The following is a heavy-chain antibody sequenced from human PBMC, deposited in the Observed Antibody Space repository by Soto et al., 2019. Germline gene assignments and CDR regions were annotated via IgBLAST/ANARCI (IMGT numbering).Heavy chain of an antibody. J-gene: IGHJ4*02. D-gene: IGHD3-10*01. CDR1: GFTFSNYG. CDR2: ISYDGSNK. V-gene: IGHV3-30*03. CDR3: ARDWVWFGAHPIDY. Sequence: QEQLVESGGGVVQPGGSLRLSCAASGFTFSNYGMHWVRQAPGKGLEWVAVISYDGSNKYYADSVKGRFTISRDNSKNTLYLQMNSLTTEDTAVYYCARDWVWFGAHPIDYWGQGTLVTVSS.